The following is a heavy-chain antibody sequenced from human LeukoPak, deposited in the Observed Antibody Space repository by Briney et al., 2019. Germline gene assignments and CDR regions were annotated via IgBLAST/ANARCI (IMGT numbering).Heavy chain of an antibody. D-gene: IGHD2-15*01. CDR3: ARRLLGYCSGGSCYSGYFQH. J-gene: IGHJ1*01. CDR2: SNHSGST. CDR1: GGSFSGYY. Sequence: SETLSLTCAVYGGSFSGYYWSRIRQPPGKGLGWIGESNHSGSTNSNPSLKSRVTISVDTSTNQFSLKLSSVTAADTAMYYCARRLLGYCSGGSCYSGYFQHWGQGTLVTVSS. V-gene: IGHV4-34*01.